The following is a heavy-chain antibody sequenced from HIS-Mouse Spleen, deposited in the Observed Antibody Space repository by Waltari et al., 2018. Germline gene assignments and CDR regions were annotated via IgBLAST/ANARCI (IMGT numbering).Heavy chain of an antibody. J-gene: IGHJ2*01. CDR2: IYYSGST. CDR3: AREIPYSSSWYDWYFDL. CDR1: GGSISSSSYP. V-gene: IGHV4-39*07. Sequence: QLQLQESGPGLVKPSETLSLPCTVPGGSISSSSYPWGWIRQPPGKGLDWIGSIYYSGSTYYNPSLKSRVTISVDTSKNQFSLKLSSVTAADTAVYYCAREIPYSSSWYDWYFDLWGRGTLVTVSS. D-gene: IGHD6-13*01.